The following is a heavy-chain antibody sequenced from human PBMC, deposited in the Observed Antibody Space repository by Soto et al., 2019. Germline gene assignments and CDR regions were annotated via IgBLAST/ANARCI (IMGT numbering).Heavy chain of an antibody. Sequence: GGSLRLSCTASGFTFGDYAMSWVRQAPGRGLEWVGFIRSKAYGGTTEYAASVKGRFTISRDDSKSIAYLQMNSLKTEDTAVYYCTRFLDFWVLRGMDVWGQGTTVTVSS. CDR2: IRSKAYGGTT. V-gene: IGHV3-49*04. J-gene: IGHJ6*02. CDR1: GFTFGDYA. CDR3: TRFLDFWVLRGMDV. D-gene: IGHD3-3*01.